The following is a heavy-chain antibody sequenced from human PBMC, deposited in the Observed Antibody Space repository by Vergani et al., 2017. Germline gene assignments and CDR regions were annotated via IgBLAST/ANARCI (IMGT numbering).Heavy chain of an antibody. CDR1: GFFLDDYA. J-gene: IGHJ3*02. CDR2: ISRNRGSI. V-gene: IGHV3-9*01. Sequence: EVQLLESGGGLVQPGRSLRLSCAASGFFLDDYAMHWARQAPGKGLEWVSGISRNRGSIGYADSVKGRFTISRDSAKNSLYMQMNSLRAEDTALYYCARDRASDAFDIWGQGTMVTVSS. CDR3: ARDRASDAFDI.